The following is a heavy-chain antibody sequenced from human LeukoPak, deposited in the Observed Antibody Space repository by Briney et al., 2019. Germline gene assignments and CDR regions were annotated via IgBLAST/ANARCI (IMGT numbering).Heavy chain of an antibody. J-gene: IGHJ6*03. CDR2: KSYDGSHK. Sequence: GGSLRLSCAASGFTLSSFAMHWVRQAPGKGLEWVAVKSYDGSHKYYADSVKGRFTISRDNSKNTLYLQMNSLRPEDTAVYYCARDPTGHYYYYYYMDVWGKGTTVTVSS. V-gene: IGHV3-30*01. CDR1: GFTLSSFA. CDR3: ARDPTGHYYYYYYMDV. D-gene: IGHD1-1*01.